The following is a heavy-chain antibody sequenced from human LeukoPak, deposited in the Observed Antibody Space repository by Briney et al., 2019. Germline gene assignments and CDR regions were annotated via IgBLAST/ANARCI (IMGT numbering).Heavy chain of an antibody. J-gene: IGHJ5*02. Sequence: SLKLYCSASGFTFSSYAMHWVRQAQGKGLEYVSAISSNGGSTYYADSVKGRFTISRDNSKNTLYLQMSSLRAEDTAVYYCVKDSADNWFDPWGQGTLVTVSS. CDR2: ISSNGGST. CDR3: VKDSADNWFDP. V-gene: IGHV3-64D*09. CDR1: GFTFSSYA.